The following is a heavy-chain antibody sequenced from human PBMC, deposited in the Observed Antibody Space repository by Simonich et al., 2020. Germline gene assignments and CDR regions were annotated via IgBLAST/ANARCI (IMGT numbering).Heavy chain of an antibody. CDR3: ARNGLVGILKAFDI. D-gene: IGHD2-21*01. J-gene: IGHJ3*02. CDR2: INPNRGGT. V-gene: IGHV1-2*02. CDR1: GYTFTGYY. Sequence: QVQLVQSGAEVKKPGASVKVSCKASGYTFTGYYMHWVRQAPGQGLEWMGWINPNRGGTNYAQKFQGRVTMTRDTSISTAYMELGRLRSDDTAVYYCARNGLVGILKAFDIWGQGTMVTVSS.